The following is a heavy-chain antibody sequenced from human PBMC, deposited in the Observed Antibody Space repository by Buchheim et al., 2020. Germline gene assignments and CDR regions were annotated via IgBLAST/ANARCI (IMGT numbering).Heavy chain of an antibody. CDR2: IKEDGSEG. CDR3: ARGTRDYYGMDV. J-gene: IGHJ6*02. Sequence: EVQLVESGGGLVQPGRSLRLSCAASGFTFSSYWMTWVRQAPGKGLEWVANIKEDGSEGYYVDSVKGRFTISRDNAMNSLFLQMSSLRAEDTAVYYCARGTRDYYGMDVWGQGTT. V-gene: IGHV3-7*01. CDR1: GFTFSSYW.